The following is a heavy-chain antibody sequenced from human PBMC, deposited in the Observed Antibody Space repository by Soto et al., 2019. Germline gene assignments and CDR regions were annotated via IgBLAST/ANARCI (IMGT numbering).Heavy chain of an antibody. CDR2: IKQDGSEK. V-gene: IGHV3-7*03. CDR1: GFTFSTYW. D-gene: IGHD2-15*01. Sequence: EVQLVESGGGLVQPGGSLRLSCAASGFTFSTYWMSWVRQAPGKGLEWVANIKQDGSEKDYVDSVKGRFTISRDNAKNSLYLQMNSLRAEDTAVYYCARVPLGYCSGGNCYPGWFDPWGQGTLVTVSS. J-gene: IGHJ5*02. CDR3: ARVPLGYCSGGNCYPGWFDP.